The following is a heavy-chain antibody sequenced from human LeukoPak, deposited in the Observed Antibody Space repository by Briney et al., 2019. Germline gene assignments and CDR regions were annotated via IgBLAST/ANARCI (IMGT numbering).Heavy chain of an antibody. J-gene: IGHJ4*02. CDR2: IIPIFGTA. V-gene: IGHV1-69*13. D-gene: IGHD4-23*01. CDR1: GGTFSSYA. Sequence: TSVKVSCKASGGTFSSYAISWVRQAPGQGLEWMGGIIPIFGTANYAQKFQGRVTITADESTSTAYMELSSLRSEDTAVYYCARDRTTVVTPGENYYFDYWGQGTLVTDSS. CDR3: ARDRTTVVTPGENYYFDY.